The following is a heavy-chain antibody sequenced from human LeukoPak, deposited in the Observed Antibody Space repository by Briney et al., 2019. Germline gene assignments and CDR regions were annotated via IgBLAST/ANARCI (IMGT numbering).Heavy chain of an antibody. CDR3: AKGLFRDYYMDV. J-gene: IGHJ6*03. V-gene: IGHV3-43D*03. CDR2: ISWDGGST. CDR1: GFPFDDYA. D-gene: IGHD3-3*01. Sequence: GGSLRLSCAASGFPFDDYAMHWVRQAPGKGLEWVSLISWDGGSTYYADSVKGRFTISRDNSKNSLYLQMNSLRAEDTALYYCAKGLFRDYYMDVWGKGTTVTVSS.